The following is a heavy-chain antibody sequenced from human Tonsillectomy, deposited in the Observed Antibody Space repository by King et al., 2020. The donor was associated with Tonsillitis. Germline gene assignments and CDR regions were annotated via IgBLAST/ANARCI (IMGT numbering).Heavy chain of an antibody. CDR1: GYTFTAYY. J-gene: IGHJ4*02. CDR2: INPNSDGT. Sequence: VQLVESGAEVKKPGASLKLSCTASGYTFTAYYMNWVRQAPGQGLEWFGWINPNSDGTIYAKTFQGRVTMTRDTSISTAYMELSRLRSDDTAVYYCARLSGDYDFWSGYPPAGYWGQGTLVTVSS. D-gene: IGHD3-3*01. V-gene: IGHV1-2*02. CDR3: ARLSGDYDFWSGYPPAGY.